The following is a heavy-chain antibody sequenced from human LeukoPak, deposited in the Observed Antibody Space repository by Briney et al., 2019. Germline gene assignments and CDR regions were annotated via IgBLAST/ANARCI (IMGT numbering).Heavy chain of an antibody. CDR1: GFTFSSYG. Sequence: PGGSLRLSCAASGFTFSSYGMHWVRQAPGKGLEWVAVIWYDGSNKYYADSVKGRFTISRDNSKNTLYLQMNSLRAEDTAVYYCAGGAWGYYDSSGPFDYWGQGTLVTVSS. CDR2: IWYDGSNK. CDR3: AGGAWGYYDSSGPFDY. V-gene: IGHV3-33*01. D-gene: IGHD3-22*01. J-gene: IGHJ4*02.